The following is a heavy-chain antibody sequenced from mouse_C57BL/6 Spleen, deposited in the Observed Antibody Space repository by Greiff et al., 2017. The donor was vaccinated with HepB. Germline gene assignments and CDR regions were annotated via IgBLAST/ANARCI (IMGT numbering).Heavy chain of an antibody. CDR1: GYTFTSYW. Sequence: QVQLQQPGAELVKPGASVKLSCKASGYTFTSYWMQWVKQRPGQGLEWIGEIDPSDSYTNYNQKFKGKATLTVDTSSSTAYMQLSSLTSEDSAVYHCAPIYYGNYGGFAYWGQGTLVTVSA. CDR2: IDPSDSYT. J-gene: IGHJ3*01. CDR3: APIYYGNYGGFAY. D-gene: IGHD2-1*01. V-gene: IGHV1-50*01.